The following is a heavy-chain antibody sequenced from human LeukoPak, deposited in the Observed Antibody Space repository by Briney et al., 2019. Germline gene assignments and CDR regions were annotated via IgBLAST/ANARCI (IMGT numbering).Heavy chain of an antibody. CDR1: GGSISSRSYY. Sequence: AETLSLTCTVSGGSISSRSYYWGWIRQPPGKGLEWIGSIYYSGSNYYNPSLKSRDTISIDTSKNQFSLKLSSVTAADTAVYYCARLRDGSGRPFDYWGQGTLVTVSS. CDR3: ARLRDGSGRPFDY. D-gene: IGHD6-19*01. CDR2: IYYSGSN. J-gene: IGHJ4*02. V-gene: IGHV4-39*01.